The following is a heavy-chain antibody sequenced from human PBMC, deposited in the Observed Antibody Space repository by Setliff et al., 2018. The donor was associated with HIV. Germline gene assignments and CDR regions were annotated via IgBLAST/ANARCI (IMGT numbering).Heavy chain of an antibody. Sequence: GGSLRLSCAASGFTFSRYTMHWVRQAPGKGLEWVALIWYDGSNKYYADSVKGRFTISRDNSKNTLSLQMNSLRAEDMAVYYCARLIVVVISSWFDPWGQGTLVTVSS. D-gene: IGHD3-22*01. CDR1: GFTFSRYT. CDR2: IWYDGSNK. J-gene: IGHJ5*02. V-gene: IGHV3-33*03. CDR3: ARLIVVVISSWFDP.